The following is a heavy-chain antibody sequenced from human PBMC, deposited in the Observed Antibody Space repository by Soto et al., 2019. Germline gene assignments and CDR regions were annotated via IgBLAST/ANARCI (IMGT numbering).Heavy chain of an antibody. CDR3: ARVGAYCGGDCYSSYYGMDV. CDR1: GYTFTSYA. CDR2: INAGNGNT. J-gene: IGHJ6*02. D-gene: IGHD2-21*02. V-gene: IGHV1-3*05. Sequence: QVQLVQSGAEEKKPGASVKVSCKASGYTFTSYAMHWVRQAPGQRLEWMGWINAGNGNTKYSQKFQGRVTITRDTSASTAYMELSSLRSEDTAVYYWARVGAYCGGDCYSSYYGMDVWGQGTTVTVSS.